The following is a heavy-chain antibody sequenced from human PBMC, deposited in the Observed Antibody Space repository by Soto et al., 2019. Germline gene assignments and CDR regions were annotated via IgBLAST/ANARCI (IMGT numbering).Heavy chain of an antibody. CDR1: GGSFSGYY. V-gene: IGHV4-34*01. J-gene: IGHJ4*02. CDR2: INHSGST. CDR3: ARGVRPSPYCTNGVCSAPRFDY. D-gene: IGHD2-8*01. Sequence: PSETLSLTCAVYGGSFSGYYWSWIRQPPGKGLEWIGEINHSGSTNYNPSLKSRVTISVDTSKNQFSLKLSSVTAADTAVYYCARGVRPSPYCTNGVCSAPRFDYWGQGTLVTVSS.